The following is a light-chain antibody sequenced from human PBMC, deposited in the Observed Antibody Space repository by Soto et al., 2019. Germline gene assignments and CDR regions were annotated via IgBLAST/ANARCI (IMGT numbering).Light chain of an antibody. CDR2: AVS. CDR3: ISYTDRQSYL. V-gene: IGLV2-14*03. J-gene: IGLJ1*01. Sequence: QSALAQPASVSGSPGQSITISCSGTSSDIGSYDHVAWYQQFPGKSPKLIIYAVSDRPSGVSDSFSGSKSGISASLTISGLQTEDEAAYYCISYTDRQSYLFGTGTKVTVL. CDR1: SSDIGSYDH.